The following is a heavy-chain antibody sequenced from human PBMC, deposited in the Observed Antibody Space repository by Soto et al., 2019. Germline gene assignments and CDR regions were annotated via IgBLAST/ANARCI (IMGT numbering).Heavy chain of an antibody. D-gene: IGHD2-15*01. CDR2: ISGGGSGA. Sequence: EVQLLESGGGLVQPGGSLRLSCTASGFTFSDHAMTWVRQAPGKGLEWLSGISGGGSGAYYADSVKGRFTVSRANSNNTLFLPMDSLRVEATAVSYCEIDRWWYTHWGQGTLVTVSS. J-gene: IGHJ4*02. CDR3: EIDRWWYTH. CDR1: GFTFSDHA. V-gene: IGHV3-23*01.